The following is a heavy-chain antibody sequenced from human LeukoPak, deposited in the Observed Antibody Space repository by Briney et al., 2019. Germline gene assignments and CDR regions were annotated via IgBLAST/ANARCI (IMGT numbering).Heavy chain of an antibody. D-gene: IGHD6-13*01. J-gene: IGHJ4*02. Sequence: PGGSLRLSCAASGFTFSSYGMHWVRQAPGKGLEWVAGISYDGSKKYYADPVKGRFTISRDNSKNTLSLQMNSLRAEDTAVYYCAKSPGRAAAGYIDYWGQGTLVTVSS. CDR2: ISYDGSKK. CDR3: AKSPGRAAAGYIDY. V-gene: IGHV3-30*18. CDR1: GFTFSSYG.